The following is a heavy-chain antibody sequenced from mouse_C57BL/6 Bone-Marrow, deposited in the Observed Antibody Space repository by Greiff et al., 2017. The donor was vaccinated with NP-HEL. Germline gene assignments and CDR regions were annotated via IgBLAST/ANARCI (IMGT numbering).Heavy chain of an antibody. Sequence: VQLQQPGAELVKPGASVKLSCKASGYTFTSYWMHWVKQRPGLGLEWIGMIHSNSGSTNYNEKFKSKATLTVDKSSSTAYMQLSSLTSEDSAVYYCARWGYYGSSFDYWGQGTTLTVSS. V-gene: IGHV1-64*01. CDR3: ARWGYYGSSFDY. J-gene: IGHJ2*01. CDR2: IHSNSGST. D-gene: IGHD1-1*01. CDR1: GYTFTSYW.